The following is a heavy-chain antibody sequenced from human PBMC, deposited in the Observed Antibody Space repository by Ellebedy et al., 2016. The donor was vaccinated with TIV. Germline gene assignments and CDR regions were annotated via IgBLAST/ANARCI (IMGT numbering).Heavy chain of an antibody. CDR1: GGSISSTSYY. J-gene: IGHJ3*02. CDR3: ARLMYTTSMDAFDI. CDR2: IYKTGGT. D-gene: IGHD5/OR15-5a*01. V-gene: IGHV4-39*07. Sequence: MPSETLSLTCTVSGGSISSTSYYWGWIRQPPGKGLEWIGSIYKTGGTYYNPSLKSRVTISVDTSKNQFSLKLNSMTAADTAVYYCARLMYTTSMDAFDIWGQGTMVTVSS.